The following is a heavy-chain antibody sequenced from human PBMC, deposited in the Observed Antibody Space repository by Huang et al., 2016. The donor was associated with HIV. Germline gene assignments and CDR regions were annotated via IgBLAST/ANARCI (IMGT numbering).Heavy chain of an antibody. CDR2: INHSGST. J-gene: IGHJ3*02. D-gene: IGHD1-1*01. CDR1: GGSFSGYY. V-gene: IGHV4-34*01. Sequence: QVQLQQWGAGLLKPSETLSLTCAVYGGSFSGYYWSWIRQSPGKGLEWIGEINHSGSTNDNPSLKSRLTRSVDTSKNQFSRKLSSVTAADTAVYYCARERMMSWLDDHDAFDIWGQGTMVTVSS. CDR3: ARERMMSWLDDHDAFDI.